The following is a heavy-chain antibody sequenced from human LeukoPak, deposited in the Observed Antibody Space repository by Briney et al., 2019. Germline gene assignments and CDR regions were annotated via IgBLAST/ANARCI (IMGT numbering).Heavy chain of an antibody. V-gene: IGHV4-59*08. CDR1: GGSISSYY. J-gene: IGHJ4*02. CDR2: IYYSGST. Sequence: KPSETLSLTCTVSGGSISSYYWSWIRQPPGKGLEWIGYIYYSGSTNYNPSLKSRVTISVDTSKNQFSLKLSSVTAADTAVYYCASCPFDYYDSSGYYDGWGQGTLVTVSS. D-gene: IGHD3-22*01. CDR3: ASCPFDYYDSSGYYDG.